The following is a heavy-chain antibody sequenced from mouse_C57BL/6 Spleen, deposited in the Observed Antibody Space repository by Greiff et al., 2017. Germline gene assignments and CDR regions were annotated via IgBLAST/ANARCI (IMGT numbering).Heavy chain of an antibody. Sequence: QVQLQQPGAELVKPGASVKLSCKASGYTFTSYWMQWVKQRPGQGLEWIGEIDPSDSYTNYTQKFKGKATLTVDTSSSTAYMQLSSLTSEDSAVYYCARGDYGSSYVGWFAYWGQGTLVTVSA. CDR3: ARGDYGSSYVGWFAY. D-gene: IGHD1-1*01. V-gene: IGHV1-50*01. J-gene: IGHJ3*01. CDR1: GYTFTSYW. CDR2: IDPSDSYT.